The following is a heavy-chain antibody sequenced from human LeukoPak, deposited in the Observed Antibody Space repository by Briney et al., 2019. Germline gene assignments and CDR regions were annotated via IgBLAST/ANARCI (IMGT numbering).Heavy chain of an antibody. J-gene: IGHJ3*02. V-gene: IGHV3-21*01. Sequence: GGSLKLSCAASGFTFSSYSMNWVRQAPGKGLEWVSSISSSSSYIYYADSVKGRFTISRDNAKKSLYLQMNSLRAEDTAVYYCARDGFLEWRDAFDIWGQGTMVTVSS. CDR2: ISSSSSYI. CDR1: GFTFSSYS. D-gene: IGHD3-3*01. CDR3: ARDGFLEWRDAFDI.